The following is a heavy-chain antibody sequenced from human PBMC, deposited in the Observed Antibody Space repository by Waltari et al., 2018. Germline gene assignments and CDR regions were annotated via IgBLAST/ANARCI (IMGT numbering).Heavy chain of an antibody. CDR2: SSHGGDII. J-gene: IGHJ4*02. CDR1: GFTLNTYE. Sequence: EVQLVESGGGLVQPGGSLRLSCAAAGFTLNTYEMNWVRQAPGKGLGWVSYSSHGGDIIYNAESGKGRFTVSRDNAKNSLYLQMDSLRAEDTALYYCARGYTYGYDYWGQGTLVTVSS. D-gene: IGHD5-18*01. CDR3: ARGYTYGYDY. V-gene: IGHV3-48*03.